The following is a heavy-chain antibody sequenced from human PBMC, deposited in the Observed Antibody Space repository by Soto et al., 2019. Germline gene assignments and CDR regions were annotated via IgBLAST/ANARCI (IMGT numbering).Heavy chain of an antibody. Sequence: EVQLVESGGGLVQPGGSLRLSCAASGFTLSTYWMHWVRQAPGEGLVWVSRINSDGSSTIYADSVKGRFTISRENAKNTVYLQMNSLGAEDTTGYYCTRGRENYCDFDYWGQGILVPVSS. D-gene: IGHD4-17*01. CDR2: INSDGSST. CDR1: GFTLSTYW. V-gene: IGHV3-74*01. J-gene: IGHJ4*02. CDR3: TRGRENYCDFDY.